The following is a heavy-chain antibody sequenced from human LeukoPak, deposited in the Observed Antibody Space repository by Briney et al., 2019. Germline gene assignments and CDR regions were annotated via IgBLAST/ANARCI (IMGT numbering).Heavy chain of an antibody. CDR2: MNPNSGNT. Sequence: ASVKVSCEASGYTFTSYDINWVRQATGQGLEWMGWMNPNSGNTGYAQKFQGRVTITRNTSISTAYMELSSLRSGDTAVYYCARATLGYYDSSGYYYYYYYYMDVWGKGTTVTVSS. D-gene: IGHD3-22*01. CDR3: ARATLGYYDSSGYYYYYYYYMDV. V-gene: IGHV1-8*03. CDR1: GYTFTSYD. J-gene: IGHJ6*03.